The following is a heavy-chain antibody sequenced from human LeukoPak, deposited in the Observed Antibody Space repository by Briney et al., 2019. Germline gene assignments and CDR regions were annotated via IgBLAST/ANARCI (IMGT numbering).Heavy chain of an antibody. V-gene: IGHV4-34*01. Sequence: SETLSLTCAVYGGSFSGYHWSWIRQPPGKGLEWIGEINHSGSTNYNPSLKSRVTISVDTSKNQFSLKLSSVTAADTAVYYCARWIDSSGTKNFDYWGQGTLVTVSS. CDR3: ARWIDSSGTKNFDY. CDR1: GGSFSGYH. J-gene: IGHJ4*02. CDR2: INHSGST. D-gene: IGHD3-22*01.